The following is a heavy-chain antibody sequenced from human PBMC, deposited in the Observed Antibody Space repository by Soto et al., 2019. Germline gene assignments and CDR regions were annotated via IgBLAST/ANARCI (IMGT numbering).Heavy chain of an antibody. CDR3: ARVGGSGSTLRAPLDY. CDR1: GGTFSSYA. Sequence: QVQLVQSGAAVKKPGSSVKVSCKASGGTFSSYAISWVRQAPGQGLEWMGGIIPIFGTANYAQKFQGRVTITADESTSTAYMGLSSLRSEDTAVYYCARVGGSGSTLRAPLDYWCQGTLVTVSS. J-gene: IGHJ4*02. D-gene: IGHD3-10*01. V-gene: IGHV1-69*01. CDR2: IIPIFGTA.